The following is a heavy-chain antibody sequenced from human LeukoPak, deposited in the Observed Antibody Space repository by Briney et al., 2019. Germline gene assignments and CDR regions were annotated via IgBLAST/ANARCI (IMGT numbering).Heavy chain of an antibody. Sequence: GESLKISCKASGYTFSNYWVGWVRQMPGKGLEWMGIIYPGGSNTRYSPSFEGQVLISADKSISTVYLHWGSLKASDTAMYFCTRRGSLTSDAVDIWGQGTLVSV. CDR1: GYTFSNYW. CDR2: IYPGGSNT. CDR3: TRRGSLTSDAVDI. V-gene: IGHV5-51*01. D-gene: IGHD3-9*01. J-gene: IGHJ3*02.